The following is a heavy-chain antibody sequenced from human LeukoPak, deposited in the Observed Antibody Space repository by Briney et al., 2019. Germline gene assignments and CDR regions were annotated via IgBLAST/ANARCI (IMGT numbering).Heavy chain of an antibody. J-gene: IGHJ4*02. CDR2: IIPIFGTA. CDR1: GGTFSSYA. V-gene: IGHV1-69*05. D-gene: IGHD5-24*01. CDR3: ASYRDGYNYDY. Sequence: SVKVSCKASGGTFSSYAISWVRQAPGQGLEWMGRIIPIFGTANYAQKFQGRVTITTDESTGTAYMELSSLRSEDTAVYYCASYRDGYNYDYWGQGTLVTVSS.